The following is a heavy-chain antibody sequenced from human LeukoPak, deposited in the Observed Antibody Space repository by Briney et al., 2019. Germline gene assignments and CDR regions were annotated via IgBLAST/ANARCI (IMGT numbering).Heavy chain of an antibody. Sequence: SGTLSLTCTVSGGSISSGGYYWSWIRQHPGRGLEWIGYIYYNGSTYYNPSLKSRVTISVDTSKNQFSLKLSSVTAADTAVYYCARGRRDSITYYYGSGSYYDYWGQGTLVTVPS. D-gene: IGHD3-10*01. CDR1: GGSISSGGYY. V-gene: IGHV4-31*03. CDR2: IYYNGST. CDR3: ARGRRDSITYYYGSGSYYDY. J-gene: IGHJ4*02.